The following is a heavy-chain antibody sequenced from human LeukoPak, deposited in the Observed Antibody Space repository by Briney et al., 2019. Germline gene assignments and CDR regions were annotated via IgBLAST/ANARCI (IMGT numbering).Heavy chain of an antibody. J-gene: IGHJ4*02. V-gene: IGHV3-23*01. CDR1: GFTFRTYA. Sequence: GGSLRLSCAASGFTFRTYAMSWVRQAPGKGLEWVSAISGSGGTTYYADSVKGRFTISRDNSKNTLYLQMNSLRAEDTAVYYCAKAYYDSGNFYSNYWGQGTLVTVSS. D-gene: IGHD3-22*01. CDR3: AKAYYDSGNFYSNY. CDR2: ISGSGGTT.